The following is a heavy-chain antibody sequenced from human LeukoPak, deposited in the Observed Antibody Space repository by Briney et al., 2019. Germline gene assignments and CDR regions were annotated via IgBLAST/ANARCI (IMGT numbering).Heavy chain of an antibody. J-gene: IGHJ3*02. CDR2: ISSRSSTV. CDR3: VRDGKFSSSWYRAFDI. Sequence: GGSLRLSCTASGFTFSDYNMNWVRQAPGKGLEWISYISSRSSTVYYADSVKGRFTISRDNAKNSLYLQMNSLRDEDTAVYYCVRDGKFSSSWYRAFDIWGQGTMVTASS. CDR1: GFTFSDYN. D-gene: IGHD6-13*01. V-gene: IGHV3-48*02.